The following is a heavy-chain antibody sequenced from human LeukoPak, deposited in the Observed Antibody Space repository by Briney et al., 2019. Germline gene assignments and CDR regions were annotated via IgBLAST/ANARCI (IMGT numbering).Heavy chain of an antibody. CDR1: GYTFTSYG. V-gene: IGHV1-18*01. CDR2: ISAYNGNT. Sequence: ASVKVSCKASGYTFTSYGISWVRQAPGQGLEWMGWISAYNGNTNYAQKLQGRVTMTTDTSTSTAYMELRSLRSDDTAVYYCARGRYYYGSGSYYPNWFDPWGQGTLVTVSS. J-gene: IGHJ5*02. D-gene: IGHD3-10*01. CDR3: ARGRYYYGSGSYYPNWFDP.